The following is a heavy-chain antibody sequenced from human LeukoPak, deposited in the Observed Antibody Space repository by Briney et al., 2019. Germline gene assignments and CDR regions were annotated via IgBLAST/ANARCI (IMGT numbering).Heavy chain of an antibody. D-gene: IGHD3-10*01. CDR2: INHSGST. J-gene: IGHJ5*02. CDR3: ARGRLLWFGELLFSRNWFDP. CDR1: GGSFSGYY. V-gene: IGHV4-34*01. Sequence: SETLSLTCAVYGGSFSGYYWSWIRQPPGKGLEWIGEINHSGSTNYNPSLKSRVTISVDTSKNQFSLKLSSVTAADTAVYYCARGRLLWFGELLFSRNWFDPWGQGTLVTVSS.